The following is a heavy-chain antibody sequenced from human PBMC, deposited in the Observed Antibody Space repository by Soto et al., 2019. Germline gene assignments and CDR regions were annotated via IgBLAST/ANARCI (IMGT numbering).Heavy chain of an antibody. CDR2: IYTSGST. Sequence: PSETLSLTCTVSGGSISSYYWSWIRQPAGKGLEWIGRIYTSGSTNYNPSLKSRVTMSVDTSKNQFSLKLSSVTAADTAVYYCARDSGHYYDSSGLFDYWGQGTLVTVSS. V-gene: IGHV4-4*07. J-gene: IGHJ4*02. CDR1: GGSISSYY. CDR3: ARDSGHYYDSSGLFDY. D-gene: IGHD3-22*01.